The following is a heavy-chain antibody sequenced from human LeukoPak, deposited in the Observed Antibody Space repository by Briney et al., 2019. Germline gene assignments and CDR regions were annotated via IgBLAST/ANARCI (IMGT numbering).Heavy chain of an antibody. CDR2: IYSGGST. D-gene: IGHD3-22*01. J-gene: IGHJ4*02. CDR1: GFTVSSNY. V-gene: IGHV3-53*01. CDR3: ARGAMYYYDSSGGDY. Sequence: GGSLRLSCAASGFTVSSNYMSWVRQAPGKGLEWVSVIYSGGSTYYADSVKGRFTISRDNAKNSLYLQMNSLRAEDTAVYYCARGAMYYYDSSGGDYWGQGTLVTVSS.